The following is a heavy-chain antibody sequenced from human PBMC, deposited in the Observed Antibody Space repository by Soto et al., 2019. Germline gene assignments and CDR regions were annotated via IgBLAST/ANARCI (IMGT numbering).Heavy chain of an antibody. D-gene: IGHD1-20*01. CDR2: TYYRSKWYN. Sequence: PAPTDSLPGAMSRASVSSNIAAWNCIRQTPSRGLQWLGRTYYRSKWYNDYAVSVKSRITINPDTSKNQFSLQLNSVTPEDTAVYYCARDITGTTGNYYYYGMDVWGQGTTVTVSS. CDR3: ARDITGTTGNYYYYGMDV. J-gene: IGHJ6*01. CDR1: RASVSSNIAA. V-gene: IGHV6-1*01.